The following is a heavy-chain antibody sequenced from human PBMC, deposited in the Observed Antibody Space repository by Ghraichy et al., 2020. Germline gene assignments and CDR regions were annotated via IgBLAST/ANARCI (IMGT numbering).Heavy chain of an antibody. CDR3: VHRRPSSSWTTRFFDS. V-gene: IGHV2-5*02. CDR2: IYWDDNK. Sequence: SGPTLVNPTQTLTLTCNFSGFSLQTPTVGVGWVRQPPGKALEWLALIYWDDNKHYIPSLESRLTLTKDTSENQVVLTMTNMDPVDTATYYCVHRRPSSSWTTRFFDSWGQGALVTVSS. J-gene: IGHJ4*02. CDR1: GFSLQTPTVG. D-gene: IGHD6-13*01.